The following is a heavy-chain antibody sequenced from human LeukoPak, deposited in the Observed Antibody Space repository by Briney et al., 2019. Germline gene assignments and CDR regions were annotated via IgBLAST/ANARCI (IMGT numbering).Heavy chain of an antibody. Sequence: GGSLRLSCAASGFTFSSYAMHWVRQAPGKGLEWVAVISYDGSNKYYADSVKGRFTISRDNSENTLYLQMNSLRAEDTAVYYCASSSKSDSSGYYEPWGQGTLVNVSS. CDR1: GFTFSSYA. J-gene: IGHJ5*02. D-gene: IGHD3-22*01. CDR3: ASSSKSDSSGYYEP. V-gene: IGHV3-30*04. CDR2: ISYDGSNK.